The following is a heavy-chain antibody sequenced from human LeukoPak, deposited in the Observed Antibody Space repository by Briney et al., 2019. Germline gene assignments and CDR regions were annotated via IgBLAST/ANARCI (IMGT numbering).Heavy chain of an antibody. V-gene: IGHV4-4*02. D-gene: IGHD3-10*01. CDR1: GGSIGDRTW. CDR3: LLGSGAILLEA. J-gene: IGHJ5*02. Sequence: SETLSLTCAVSGGSIGDRTWWSWVRQSPVRVLEWIDEIYSDYTNYNPSLQSRADISVDKSKNHFSLKLSSLTAADTAVYYCLLGSGAILLEAWGPGTLVIVSS. CDR2: IYSDYT.